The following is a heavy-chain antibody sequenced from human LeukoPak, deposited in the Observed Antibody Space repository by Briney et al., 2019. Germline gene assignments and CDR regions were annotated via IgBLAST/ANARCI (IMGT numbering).Heavy chain of an antibody. CDR1: GFTFSSYS. Sequence: GGSLRLSCAASGFTFSSYSMNWVRQAPGKGLEWVSSISSSSSYIYYADSVKGRFTISRDNAKNSLYLQMNSLRAEDTAVYYCAKDGTGVHPRDYWGQGTLVTVSS. CDR2: ISSSSSYI. V-gene: IGHV3-21*01. D-gene: IGHD3/OR15-3a*01. J-gene: IGHJ4*02. CDR3: AKDGTGVHPRDY.